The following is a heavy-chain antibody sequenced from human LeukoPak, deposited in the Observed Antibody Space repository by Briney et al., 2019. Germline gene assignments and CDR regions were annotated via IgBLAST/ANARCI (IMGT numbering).Heavy chain of an antibody. J-gene: IGHJ3*02. CDR2: IGTAGDT. V-gene: IGHV3-13*01. Sequence: GGSLRLSCAASGFTFSSYDMHWVRQATGKGLEWVSAIGTAGDTYYPGSVKGRFTTSRENAKNSLYLQMNSLRAGDTAVYYCARGATMRMTDYDSSGYGAFDIWGQGTMVTVSS. D-gene: IGHD3-22*01. CDR1: GFTFSSYD. CDR3: ARGATMRMTDYDSSGYGAFDI.